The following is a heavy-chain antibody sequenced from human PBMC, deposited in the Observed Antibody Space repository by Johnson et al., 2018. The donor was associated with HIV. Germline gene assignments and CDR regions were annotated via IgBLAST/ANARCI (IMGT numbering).Heavy chain of an antibody. J-gene: IGHJ3*02. CDR3: AKGGYSSSWYLWDTFNM. CDR1: GFTFNNYA. CDR2: ISSDGTTK. Sequence: QVQLVESGGGVVQPGRSLRLSCAASGFTFNNYAMHWVRQAPGKGLEWVAVISSDGTTKYDADSVQGRFTISRDNSNNTLYLQMNSLRADDTALYYCAKGGYSSSWYLWDTFNMWGQGTMVTVSS. V-gene: IGHV3-30*04. D-gene: IGHD2-2*01.